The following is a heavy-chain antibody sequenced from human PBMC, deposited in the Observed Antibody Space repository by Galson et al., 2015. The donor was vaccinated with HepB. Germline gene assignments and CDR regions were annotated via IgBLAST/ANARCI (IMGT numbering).Heavy chain of an antibody. D-gene: IGHD6-19*01. J-gene: IGHJ5*02. CDR2: IYYSGST. CDR1: GGSISSYY. CDR3: ARGQWLVPIWFDP. V-gene: IGHV4-59*01. Sequence: LSLTCTVSGGSISSYYWSWIRQPPGKGLEWIGYIYYSGSTNYNPSLKSRVTISVDTSKNQFSLKLSSVTAADTAVYYCARGQWLVPIWFDPWGQGTLVTVSS.